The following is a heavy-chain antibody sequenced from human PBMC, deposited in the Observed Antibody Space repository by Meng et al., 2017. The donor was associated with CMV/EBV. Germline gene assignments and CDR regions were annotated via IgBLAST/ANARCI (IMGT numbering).Heavy chain of an antibody. J-gene: IGHJ5*02. CDR2: IYSGGST. Sequence: GESLMISCTASGFTFGDYAMSWVRQAPGKGLEWVSVIYSGGSTYYADSVKGRFTISRDNSKNTLYLQMNSLRAEDTAVYYCATAYCSSTSCYPWGQGTLVTVSS. CDR3: ATAYCSSTSCYP. D-gene: IGHD2-2*01. CDR1: GFTFGDYA. V-gene: IGHV3-53*01.